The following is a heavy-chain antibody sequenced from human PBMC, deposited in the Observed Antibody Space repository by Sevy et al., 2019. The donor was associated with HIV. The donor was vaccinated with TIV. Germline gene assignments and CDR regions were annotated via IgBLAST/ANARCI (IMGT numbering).Heavy chain of an antibody. CDR2: ISSSGSTI. V-gene: IGHV3-11*04. J-gene: IGHJ6*02. CDR3: AREWVSPGHLNDNYGMDV. CDR1: GFTFSDYY. D-gene: IGHD1-26*01. Sequence: GGSLRLSCAASGFTFSDYYMSWIRQAPGKGLEWVSYISSSGSTIYYADPVKGRLTISRDNSRNTLHRQMNSLRAEDTAVYFCAREWVSPGHLNDNYGMDVWGQGTTVTVSS.